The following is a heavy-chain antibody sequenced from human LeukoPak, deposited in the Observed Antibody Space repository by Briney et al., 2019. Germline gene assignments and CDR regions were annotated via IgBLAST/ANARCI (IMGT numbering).Heavy chain of an antibody. CDR2: ISYDGSNK. J-gene: IGHJ5*02. CDR3: AKDRGQQWLVDWFDP. CDR1: GFTFSSYG. V-gene: IGHV3-30*18. D-gene: IGHD6-19*01. Sequence: GGSLRLSCAASGFTFSSYGMHWVRQAPGKGLEWVAVISYDGSNKYYADSVKGRFTISRDNSKNTLYLQMNSLRAEGTAVYYCAKDRGQQWLVDWFDPWGQGTLVTVSS.